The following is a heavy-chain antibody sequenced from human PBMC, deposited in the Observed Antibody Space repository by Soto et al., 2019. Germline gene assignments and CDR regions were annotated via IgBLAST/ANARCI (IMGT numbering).Heavy chain of an antibody. D-gene: IGHD2-2*01. J-gene: IGHJ5*02. CDR2: IYYSGST. CDR1: GGSISSYY. V-gene: IGHV4-59*01. CDR3: ARENGFRCSSTSCYVRWFDP. Sequence: SETLSLTCTVSGGSISSYYWSWIRQPPGKGLEWIGYIYYSGSTNYNPSLKSRVTISVDTSKNQFSLKLSSVTAADTAVYYCARENGFRCSSTSCYVRWFDPWGQGTLVTVSS.